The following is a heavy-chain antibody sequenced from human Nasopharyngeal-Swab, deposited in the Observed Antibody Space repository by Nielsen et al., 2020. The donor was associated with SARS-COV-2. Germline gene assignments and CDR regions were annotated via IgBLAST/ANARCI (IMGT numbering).Heavy chain of an antibody. CDR2: INHSGST. Sequence: QAPGKGLEWIGEINHSGSTNYNPSLKSRVTISVDTSKNQFSLKLSSVTAADTAVYYCARGVRYYDFWSGYYTYNWFDPWGQGTLVTVSS. CDR3: ARGVRYYDFWSGYYTYNWFDP. V-gene: IGHV4-34*01. D-gene: IGHD3-3*01. J-gene: IGHJ5*02.